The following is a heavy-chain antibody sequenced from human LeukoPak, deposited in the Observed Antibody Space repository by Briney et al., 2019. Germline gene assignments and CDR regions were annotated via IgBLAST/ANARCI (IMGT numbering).Heavy chain of an antibody. CDR1: GGSISSYY. J-gene: IGHJ4*02. CDR2: GYYSGTT. Sequence: SETLSLTCTVSGGSISSYYWSWIRQPPGKGLEWIGDGYYSGTTDYNPSLNSRVIISVDTSKNQFSLKLSPVIAADTAVYYCARVGVDYSGNIIKYYFDYWGQGTLVTVSS. V-gene: IGHV4-59*01. CDR3: ARVGVDYSGNIIKYYFDY. D-gene: IGHD4-23*01.